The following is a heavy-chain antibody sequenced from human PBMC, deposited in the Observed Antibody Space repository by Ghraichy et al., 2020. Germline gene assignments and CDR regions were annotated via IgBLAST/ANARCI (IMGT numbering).Heavy chain of an antibody. CDR3: AREGVEAPIPTPFYLDQ. D-gene: IGHD4-23*01. V-gene: IGHV3-33*01. Sequence: GGSLRLSWTASGISLSGYGMHWVRQAPGKGLEWVAIIWNDGVTQDYADSVKGRFTISRDDSRRTVSLQMNSLRDEDTGTYFCAREGVEAPIPTPFYLDQWGHGTLVTVS. J-gene: IGHJ4*01. CDR2: IWNDGVTQ. CDR1: GISLSGYG.